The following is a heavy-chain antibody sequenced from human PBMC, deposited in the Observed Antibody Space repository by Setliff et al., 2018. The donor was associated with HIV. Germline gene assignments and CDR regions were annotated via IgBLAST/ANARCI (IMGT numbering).Heavy chain of an antibody. CDR1: GFTFSNYW. J-gene: IGHJ4*02. CDR2: IKQDGSEK. D-gene: IGHD7-27*01. V-gene: IGHV3-7*01. Sequence: GGSLRLSCAASGFTFSNYWMSWVRQAPGKGLEWVANIKQDGSEKYYVDSVKGRFTISRDNAKKSLYLQMNSLRAEDAAVYYCATDLHWAFDYWGQGSLVTVSS. CDR3: ATDLHWAFDY.